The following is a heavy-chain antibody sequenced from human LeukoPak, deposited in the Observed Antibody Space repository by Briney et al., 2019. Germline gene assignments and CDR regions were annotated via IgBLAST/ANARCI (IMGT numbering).Heavy chain of an antibody. CDR2: ISGSGTTI. D-gene: IGHD2-2*01. J-gene: IGHJ3*02. CDR3: ARGGYCSSSVCYSLNAFDI. Sequence: GGSLRLSCAASGFTFSSYEMNWVRQAPGKGLEWVSYISGSGTTIHYADSVKGRFTISRDNAKNSLYRQMNSLRAEDTAVYYCARGGYCSSSVCYSLNAFDIWGQGTMFTVSS. V-gene: IGHV3-48*03. CDR1: GFTFSSYE.